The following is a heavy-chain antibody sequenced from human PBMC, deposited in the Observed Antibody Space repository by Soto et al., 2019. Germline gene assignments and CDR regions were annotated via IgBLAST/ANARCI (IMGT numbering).Heavy chain of an antibody. J-gene: IGHJ6*02. CDR2: IIPIFGTA. CDR3: ARDECSIAPRPYYYGMDV. V-gene: IGHV1-69*01. D-gene: IGHD6-6*01. CDR1: GGTFSSYA. Sequence: QVQLVQSGAEVKKPGSSVKVSCKASGGTFSSYAISWVRQAPGQGLEWMGGIIPIFGTANYAQKFQGRVTITADESTSTAYMELSSLRSEDTAVYYCARDECSIAPRPYYYGMDVWGQGTTVTVSS.